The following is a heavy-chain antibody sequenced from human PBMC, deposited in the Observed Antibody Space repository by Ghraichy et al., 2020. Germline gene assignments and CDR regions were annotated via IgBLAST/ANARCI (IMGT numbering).Heavy chain of an antibody. CDR1: GFTFSNYP. V-gene: IGHV3-23*01. CDR3: AKTNPYGTTWYGRSDY. Sequence: GALNISCAASGFTFSNYPMTWVRQSPGKGLEWVSTITGSGDRTFYTDSVKGRFTISRDNSKNTLFVQMNSLRAEDTAVYYCAKTNPYGTTWYGRSDYWGQGTLVTVSS. D-gene: IGHD6-13*01. J-gene: IGHJ4*02. CDR2: ITGSGDRT.